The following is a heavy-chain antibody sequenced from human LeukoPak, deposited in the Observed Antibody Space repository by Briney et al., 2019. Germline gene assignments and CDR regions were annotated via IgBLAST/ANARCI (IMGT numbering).Heavy chain of an antibody. CDR1: GFTFSSFS. CDR2: IIVSGTT. J-gene: IGHJ4*02. CDR3: GKGSVGNADFAS. Sequence: GGSLRLSCAASGFTFSSFSMTWVRQAPGKGLEWVSSIIVSGTTYYADSVKGRFTISRDSFRGTLFLQMDSLRVEDTAVYFCGKGSVGNADFASWGQGALVTVSS. V-gene: IGHV3-23*01. D-gene: IGHD6-25*01.